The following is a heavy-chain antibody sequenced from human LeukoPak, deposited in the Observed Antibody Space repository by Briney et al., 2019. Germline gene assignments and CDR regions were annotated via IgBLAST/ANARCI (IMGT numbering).Heavy chain of an antibody. CDR2: IYSGGST. J-gene: IGHJ4*02. V-gene: IGHV3-53*01. CDR1: GFTVSSNY. CDR3: ARGPHYYDSSGYLYFDY. Sequence: PGGSLRLSCAASGFTVSSNYMSWVRQAPGKGLEWVPVIYSGGSTYYADSVKGRFTISRDNSKNTLYLQMNSLRAEDTAVYYCARGPHYYDSSGYLYFDYWGQGTLVTVSS. D-gene: IGHD3-22*01.